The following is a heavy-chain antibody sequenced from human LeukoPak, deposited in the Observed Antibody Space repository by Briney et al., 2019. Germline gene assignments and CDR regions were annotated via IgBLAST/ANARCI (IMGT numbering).Heavy chain of an antibody. CDR2: ISVYNGNT. J-gene: IGHJ4*02. D-gene: IGHD4/OR15-4a*01. V-gene: IGHV1-18*01. CDR3: ATSPREIIGAYY. Sequence: GASVKVSCKTSGYSFSNYGISWVRQDPGQGLEWMGWISVYNGNTESAQRVQGRITMTTDTSTSTAYMELRSLRSDDTAVYYCATSPREIIGAYYWGQGTLITVPS. CDR1: GYSFSNYG.